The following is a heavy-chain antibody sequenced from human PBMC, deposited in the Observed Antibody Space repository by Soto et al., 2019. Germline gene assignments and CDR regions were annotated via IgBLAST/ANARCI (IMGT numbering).Heavy chain of an antibody. CDR3: ARDSPRIKPYCSSTSCPYYYGMDV. J-gene: IGHJ6*02. CDR2: IYYSGST. CDR1: GGSISSYY. V-gene: IGHV4-59*01. D-gene: IGHD2-2*01. Sequence: KPXATLSLTCNVSGGSISSYYWSWIRQPPGKGLEWIGYIYYSGSTNYNPSLKSRVTISVDTSKNQFSLKLSSVTAADTAAYYCARDSPRIKPYCSSTSCPYYYGMDVWGQGTTVTVSS.